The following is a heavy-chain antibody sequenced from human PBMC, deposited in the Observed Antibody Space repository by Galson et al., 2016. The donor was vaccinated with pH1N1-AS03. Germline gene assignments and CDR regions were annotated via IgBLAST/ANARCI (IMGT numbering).Heavy chain of an antibody. D-gene: IGHD3-10*01. V-gene: IGHV3-23*01. CDR2: ISGSGGST. J-gene: IGHJ4*02. CDR3: AKAFSGSGSYYGSFDY. CDR1: GFTFSNYG. Sequence: SLRLSCAASGFTFSNYGMSWVRQAPGKGLEWASAISGSGGSTYFADSVKGRFTISRDNSKNTLYLQMNSLRAEDTALYYCAKAFSGSGSYYGSFDYWGQGTLVTVSS.